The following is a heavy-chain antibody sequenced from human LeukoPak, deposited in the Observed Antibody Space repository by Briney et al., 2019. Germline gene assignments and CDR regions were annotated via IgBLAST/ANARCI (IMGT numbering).Heavy chain of an antibody. D-gene: IGHD3-3*01. CDR2: MKPNSVNT. V-gene: IGHV1-8*01. J-gene: IGHJ6*02. CDR3: ARHRSRRLRFLEWFEGGMDV. Sequence: ASVKVSCKASVYTFTSYDINWVRQATGQGLEWMGWMKPNSVNTGYAQKFQGRVTMTRNTSISTAYMELSSMRSEDTTVYYCARHRSRRLRFLEWFEGGMDVWGQGTTVTVSS. CDR1: VYTFTSYD.